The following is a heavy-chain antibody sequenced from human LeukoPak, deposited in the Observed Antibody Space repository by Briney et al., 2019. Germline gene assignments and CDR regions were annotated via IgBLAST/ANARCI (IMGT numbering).Heavy chain of an antibody. D-gene: IGHD5-24*01. CDR3: AKGRRREMATIEFDY. V-gene: IGHV3-30*18. CDR1: GFTFSSYG. J-gene: IGHJ4*02. Sequence: PGGSLRLSCAASGFTFSSYGMHWVRQAPGKGLEWVAVISYDGSNKYYADSVKGRFTISRDNSKNTLYLQMNSLRAEDTAVYYCAKGRRREMATIEFDYWGQGTLVTVSS. CDR2: ISYDGSNK.